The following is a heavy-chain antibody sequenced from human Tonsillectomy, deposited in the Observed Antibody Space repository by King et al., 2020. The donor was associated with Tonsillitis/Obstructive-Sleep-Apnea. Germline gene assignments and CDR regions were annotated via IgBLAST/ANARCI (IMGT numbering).Heavy chain of an antibody. V-gene: IGHV3-7*03. D-gene: IGHD2-2*01. CDR1: GFTFSSYW. Sequence: VQLVESGGGLVQPGGSLRLSCAASGFTFSSYWMSWVRQAPGKGLEWVANIKHGGSDTYYVDSVKGRFTISRDNAKNSLFLQMNNLRAEDTALFYCARGSRGYCSSTSCEGGAFDIWGQGTMVTVSS. CDR3: ARGSRGYCSSTSCEGGAFDI. J-gene: IGHJ3*02. CDR2: IKHGGSDT.